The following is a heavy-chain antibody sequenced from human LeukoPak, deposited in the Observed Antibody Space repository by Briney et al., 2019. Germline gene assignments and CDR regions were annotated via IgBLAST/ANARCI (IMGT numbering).Heavy chain of an antibody. CDR2: ISYDGSNK. J-gene: IGHJ4*02. D-gene: IGHD3-10*01. Sequence: GGSLRLSCAASGFTFSSYGMHWVRQAPGKGLEWVAVISYDGSNKYYADSVKGRFTISRDNSKNTLYLQMNSLRAEDTAVYFCARNYFGSGYYFDFWGQGTLVTVSS. CDR1: GFTFSSYG. CDR3: ARNYFGSGYYFDF. V-gene: IGHV3-30*03.